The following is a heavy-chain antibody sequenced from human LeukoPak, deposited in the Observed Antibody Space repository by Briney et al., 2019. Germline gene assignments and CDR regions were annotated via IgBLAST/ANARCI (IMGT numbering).Heavy chain of an antibody. CDR1: GGSISSSSYY. Sequence: KPSETLSLTCTVSGGSISSSSYYWGWIRQPPGKGLEWIGSIYYSGSTYYNPSLKSRVTISVDTSKNQFSLKLSSVTAADTAVNYCAREAIPYYDILTGYSTGWFDPWGQGTLVTVSS. J-gene: IGHJ5*02. V-gene: IGHV4-39*02. CDR3: AREAIPYYDILTGYSTGWFDP. CDR2: IYYSGST. D-gene: IGHD3-9*01.